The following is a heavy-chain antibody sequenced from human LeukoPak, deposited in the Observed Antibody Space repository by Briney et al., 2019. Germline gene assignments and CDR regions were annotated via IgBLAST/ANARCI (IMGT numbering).Heavy chain of an antibody. CDR1: GFTFSSYG. V-gene: IGHV3-30*18. J-gene: IGHJ4*02. Sequence: GRSLRLSCAASGFTFSSYGTHWVRQAPGKGLEWVAVISYDGSNKYYADSVKGRFTISRDNSKNTLYLQMNSLRAEDTAVYYCAKTRGVAVAGTEGVFDYWGQGTLVTVSS. D-gene: IGHD6-19*01. CDR3: AKTRGVAVAGTEGVFDY. CDR2: ISYDGSNK.